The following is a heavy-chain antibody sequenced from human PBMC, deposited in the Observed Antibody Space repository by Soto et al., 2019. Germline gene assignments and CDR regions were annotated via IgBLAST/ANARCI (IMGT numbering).Heavy chain of an antibody. V-gene: IGHV3-74*01. CDR1: GFTFSNYG. CDR3: VCFECGRTAVVTGMEANGY. J-gene: IGHJ4*02. CDR2: VNSDEIST. D-gene: IGHD2-21*02. Sequence: PGGSLRLSCAASGFTFSNYGIHWVRQGSGKGLVWVSRVNSDEISTSYADSVKGRFTISRDNAKNTLYLQMSSLRFEDTALYYCVCFECGRTAVVTGMEANGYGGEGTL.